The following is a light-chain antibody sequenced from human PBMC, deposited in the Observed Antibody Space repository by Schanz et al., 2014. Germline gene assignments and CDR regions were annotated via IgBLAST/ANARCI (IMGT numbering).Light chain of an antibody. V-gene: IGLV1-51*01. CDR3: GTWDSSLSAGRWV. J-gene: IGLJ3*02. Sequence: QSVLTQPPSVSAAPGQRVTISCSGSGSNIGNNYVSWYQQLPGTAPKLLIYDNNKRPSGIPDRFSGSKSGTSATLGITGLQTGDEADYYCGTWDSSLSAGRWVFGGGTKLTV. CDR2: DNN. CDR1: GSNIGNNY.